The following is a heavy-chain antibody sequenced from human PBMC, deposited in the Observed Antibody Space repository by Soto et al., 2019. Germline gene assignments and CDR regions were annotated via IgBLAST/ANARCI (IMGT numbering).Heavy chain of an antibody. CDR3: ASHPQTYSGNHDAFDI. D-gene: IGHD1-26*01. J-gene: IGHJ3*02. Sequence: QVQLVQSGAEVKKPGSSVKVSCKVSGDTFSSNAISWMRQAPGQGLEWMGGIIPMFGSANYAEKFQGRVTIIADESTTTAYMELSSLSSEDTAMYYCASHPQTYSGNHDAFDIWGQGTMVIVSS. CDR2: IIPMFGSA. V-gene: IGHV1-69*12. CDR1: GDTFSSNA.